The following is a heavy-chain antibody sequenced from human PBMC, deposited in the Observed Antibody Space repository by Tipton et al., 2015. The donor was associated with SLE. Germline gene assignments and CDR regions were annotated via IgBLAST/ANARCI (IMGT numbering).Heavy chain of an antibody. D-gene: IGHD3-16*02. Sequence: TLSLTCTVSGGSISSGDYYWSWIRQPPGKGLEWIGYIYYSGSTYYNPSLKSRVTISVDTSKNQFSLKLSSVTAADTAVYYCARGLFMGYVWGSYRRNWFDPWGQGTLVTVSS. CDR3: ARGLFMGYVWGSYRRNWFDP. J-gene: IGHJ5*02. CDR2: IYYSGST. CDR1: GGSISSGDYY. V-gene: IGHV4-30-4*01.